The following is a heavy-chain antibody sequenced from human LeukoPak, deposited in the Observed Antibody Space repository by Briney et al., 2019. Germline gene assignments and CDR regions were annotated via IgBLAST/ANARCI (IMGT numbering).Heavy chain of an antibody. CDR3: VSSSTSWDWFDP. Sequence: SVKVSCKASGGTFSSYAISWVRQAPGQGLEWMGGIIPIFGTANYAQKFQGRVTITADESTSTAYMDLSSLRSEDTAVYYCVSSSTSWDWFDPWGQGTLVTVSS. V-gene: IGHV1-69*13. J-gene: IGHJ5*02. D-gene: IGHD2-2*01. CDR2: IIPIFGTA. CDR1: GGTFSSYA.